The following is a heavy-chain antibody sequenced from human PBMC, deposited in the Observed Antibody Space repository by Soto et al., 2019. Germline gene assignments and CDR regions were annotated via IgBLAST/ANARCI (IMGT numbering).Heavy chain of an antibody. CDR3: AKDTLDWWLRLLPDH. Sequence: EPQLLESGGGLVQPGGSLRLSCAASGFTFSNYAMSWVRQAPGKGLEWVSSIVGSGGSTNYADTVKGRFTISRDNSKNTLYLQMNSLRAEDTAVYYCAKDTLDWWLRLLPDHWGQGTLVTVSS. J-gene: IGHJ4*02. V-gene: IGHV3-23*01. CDR1: GFTFSNYA. D-gene: IGHD5-12*01. CDR2: IVGSGGST.